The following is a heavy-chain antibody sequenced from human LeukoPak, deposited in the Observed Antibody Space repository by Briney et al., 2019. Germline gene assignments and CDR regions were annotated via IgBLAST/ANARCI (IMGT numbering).Heavy chain of an antibody. V-gene: IGHV4-59*01. CDR1: GGSIRSYY. J-gene: IGHJ6*03. Sequence: SETLSLTCSVSGGSIRSYYWSWIRQPPGKGLEWIGYAYYSGSTNYNPSLKSRVTISVNTSKNQFSLRLSSVTSAATAVYYCARESRREGYNPAYYYYYCMDVWGKGTTVTVSS. CDR3: ARESRREGYNPAYYYYYCMDV. D-gene: IGHD5-24*01. CDR2: AYYSGST.